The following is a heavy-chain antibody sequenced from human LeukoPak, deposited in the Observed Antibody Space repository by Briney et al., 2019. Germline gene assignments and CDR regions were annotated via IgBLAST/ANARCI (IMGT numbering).Heavy chain of an antibody. CDR3: TRWLSH. V-gene: IGHV3-66*01. J-gene: IGHJ4*02. CDR2: IYSGGTT. CDR1: GFTVSSNY. D-gene: IGHD3-10*01. Sequence: SGGSLRLSCAASGFTVSSNYMTWVRQARGKGLEWVSVIYSGGTTFYADSVKGRFTISRDDSKNTLYLQMNSLRDEDTAVYYCTRWLSHWGQGTLVTVSS.